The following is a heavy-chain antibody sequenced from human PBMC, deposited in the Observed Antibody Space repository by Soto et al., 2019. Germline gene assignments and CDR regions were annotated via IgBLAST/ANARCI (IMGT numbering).Heavy chain of an antibody. J-gene: IGHJ2*01. Sequence: ELQLVESGGGLVQPGGSLRLSCEASGFTFSRYWMNWVRQGPGRGLEWVANRKKDGSDKNYLDSVRGRLTISRDNAKNTLYLQMDSLRAEDTAVYYCAEGIGWYSALWGRGTLVTVAS. V-gene: IGHV3-7*01. CDR1: GFTFSRYW. CDR3: AEGIGWYSAL. CDR2: RKKDGSDK.